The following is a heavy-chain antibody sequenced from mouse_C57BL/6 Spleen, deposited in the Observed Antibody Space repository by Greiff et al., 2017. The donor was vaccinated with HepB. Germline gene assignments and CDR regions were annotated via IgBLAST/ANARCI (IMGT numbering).Heavy chain of an antibody. D-gene: IGHD1-1*01. CDR1: GYSITSGYY. CDR3: ARGDYGSSYGY. V-gene: IGHV3-6*01. CDR2: ISYDGSN. J-gene: IGHJ2*01. Sequence: EVQLQQSGPGLVKPSPSLSLTCSVTGYSITSGYYWNWIRQFPGNKLEWMGYISYDGSNNYNPSLKNRISITRDTSKNQFFLKLNSVTTEDTATYYCARGDYGSSYGYWGQGTTLTVSS.